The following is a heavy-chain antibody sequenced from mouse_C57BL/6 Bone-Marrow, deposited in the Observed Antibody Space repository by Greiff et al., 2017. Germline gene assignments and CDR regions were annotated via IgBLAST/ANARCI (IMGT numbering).Heavy chain of an antibody. Sequence: EVQRVESGGGLVKPGGSLKLSCAASGFTFSDHGMHWVRPAPEKGLEWVAYTSSGSSTIYYADKVKGRFTISRDNAKNTLFLQMTSLRSEETAMYYCARGFKWGPGTSVTVSS. V-gene: IGHV5-17*01. CDR3: ARGFK. CDR2: TSSGSSTI. J-gene: IGHJ4*01. CDR1: GFTFSDHG.